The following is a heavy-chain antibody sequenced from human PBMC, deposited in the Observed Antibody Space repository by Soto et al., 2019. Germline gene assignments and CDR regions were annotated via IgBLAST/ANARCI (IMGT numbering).Heavy chain of an antibody. CDR2: FIPIFGTA. J-gene: IGHJ4*02. V-gene: IGHV1-69*01. CDR1: GGTFSSYA. D-gene: IGHD6-6*01. Sequence: QVKLVQSGAEVKKPGSSVKVSCKASGGTFSSYAISWVRQAPGQGLEWMGGFIPIFGTANYAQKFQGRVTITADESTSRAYMALSRQRSGDTAVYYCARVSASASRAARSVSDFDYWGQGTLVTVSS. CDR3: ARVSASASRAARSVSDFDY.